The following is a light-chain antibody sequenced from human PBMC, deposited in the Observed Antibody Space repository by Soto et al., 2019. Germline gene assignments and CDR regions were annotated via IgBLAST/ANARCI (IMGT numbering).Light chain of an antibody. CDR1: QSDPRNY. J-gene: IGKJ5*01. CDR3: QQYVSAIT. CDR2: GTS. V-gene: IGKV3-20*01. Sequence: MGLTQSPGTLSLSPGERATLSCRASQSDPRNYLAWYQQKPGQAPRLLIYGTSSRASGIPDRFSGCGSGTDFTLTISRLEPEDFAVFYCQQYVSAITFGQGTRLEIK.